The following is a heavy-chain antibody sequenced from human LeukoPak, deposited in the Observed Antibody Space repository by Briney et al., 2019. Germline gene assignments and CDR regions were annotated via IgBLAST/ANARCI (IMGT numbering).Heavy chain of an antibody. CDR2: TKSDGSST. CDR3: AREWTQFGELPDY. Sequence: GGSLRLSRAASGFTFSNHWMHWVRQVPGKGLMWVSRTKSDGSSTSYADSVKGRFTISRDNAKNTLYLQMSSLRPEDTAVYYCAREWTQFGELPDYWGQGTLVTVSS. CDR1: GFTFSNHW. D-gene: IGHD3-10*01. V-gene: IGHV3-74*01. J-gene: IGHJ4*02.